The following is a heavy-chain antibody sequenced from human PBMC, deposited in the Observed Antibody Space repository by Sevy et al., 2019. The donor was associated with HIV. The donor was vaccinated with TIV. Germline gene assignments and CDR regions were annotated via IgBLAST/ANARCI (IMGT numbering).Heavy chain of an antibody. J-gene: IGHJ4*02. CDR2: ISFSGSKT. CDR3: AKTPFMDFWNDYYSFYFDF. CDR1: GFTFNTHA. V-gene: IGHV3-23*01. D-gene: IGHD3-3*01. Sequence: GGSLRLSCAASGFTFNTHAMTWVRQAPGKGLEWVSGISFSGSKTYYAESVKGRFSISRDPSKNTLYLQMNNVRVEDTAVYFCAKTPFMDFWNDYYSFYFDFWGQGTLVTVSS.